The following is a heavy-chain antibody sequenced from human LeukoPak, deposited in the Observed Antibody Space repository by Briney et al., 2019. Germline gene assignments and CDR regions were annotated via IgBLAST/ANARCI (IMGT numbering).Heavy chain of an antibody. V-gene: IGHV3-7*01. J-gene: IGHJ4*02. CDR1: GFTLSSYW. D-gene: IGHD6-19*01. Sequence: GGSLRLSCVASGFTLSSYWMSWVRQAPGKVLEWVANIKQDGSEKYYVDSVKGRFTISRDNAKNSLYLQMNTLRAEDTAVYYFARGFRGWYAEGFDYWGQGTLVTVSS. CDR2: IKQDGSEK. CDR3: ARGFRGWYAEGFDY.